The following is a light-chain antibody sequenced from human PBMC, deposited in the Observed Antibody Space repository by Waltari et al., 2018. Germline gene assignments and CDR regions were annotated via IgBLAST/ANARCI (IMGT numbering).Light chain of an antibody. CDR3: SSYTSNNTRV. CDR1: SSDVGGYNY. V-gene: IGLV2-14*03. J-gene: IGLJ3*02. CDR2: AVS. Sequence: QSALTQPASVSGSPGQSITISCTGTSSDVGGYNYVSWYQQHPGKAPKLMIYAVSKRPSEISNRVSCSKSGNTASLTISGLQAEDEADYYCSSYTSNNTRVFGGGTKLTVL.